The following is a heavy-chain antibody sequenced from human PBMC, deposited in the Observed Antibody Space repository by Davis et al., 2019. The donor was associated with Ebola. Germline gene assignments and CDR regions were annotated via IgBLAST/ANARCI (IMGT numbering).Heavy chain of an antibody. CDR3: ARSQTTFYYYGMDV. Sequence: GESLKISCATSGFIFSSSSMNWVRQVPGTGLELVASISGSTGYIYYADSVKGRFTISRDNAKNSLYLQMNSLRAEDTAVYYCARSQTTFYYYGMDVWGQGTTVTVSS. J-gene: IGHJ6*02. CDR1: GFIFSSSS. CDR2: ISGSTGYI. D-gene: IGHD4-11*01. V-gene: IGHV3-21*01.